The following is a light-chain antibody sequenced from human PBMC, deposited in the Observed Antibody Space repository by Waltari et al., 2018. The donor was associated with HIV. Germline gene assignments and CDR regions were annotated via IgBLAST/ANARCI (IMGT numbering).Light chain of an antibody. CDR3: QQYGRSRT. Sequence: DIQMTQSPSTLSASVGDRVSITCRASQSISSSLAWYQQKPGKVPKLLIYKASTLESGVPSRCSGSGSGTQFTLTISSLQPDDFATYYCQQYGRSRTFGQGTKVDIK. V-gene: IGKV1-5*03. J-gene: IGKJ1*01. CDR2: KAS. CDR1: QSISSS.